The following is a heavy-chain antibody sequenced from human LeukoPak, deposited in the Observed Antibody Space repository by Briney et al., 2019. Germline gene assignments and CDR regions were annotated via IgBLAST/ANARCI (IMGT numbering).Heavy chain of an antibody. J-gene: IGHJ6*02. CDR3: ARDDFEYSVHYGMGV. CDR1: GGSISSYY. D-gene: IGHD3-9*01. CDR2: VHRSGDT. Sequence: SETLSLTCSVSGGSISSYYWSWIRQPAGKGLEWIGRVHRSGDTNYNPSLKSRLTVSVETSKNQISLRLRSVSAADTAVYYCARDDFEYSVHYGMGVWAKGPRSPSP. V-gene: IGHV4-4*07.